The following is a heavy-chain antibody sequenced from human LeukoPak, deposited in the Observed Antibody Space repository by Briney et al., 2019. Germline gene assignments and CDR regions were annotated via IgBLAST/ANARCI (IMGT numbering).Heavy chain of an antibody. CDR1: GFTFDEYA. J-gene: IGHJ4*02. D-gene: IGHD6-6*01. CDR3: AREESSSSGYYFDY. V-gene: IGHV3-9*01. Sequence: QPGRSLRLSCAASGFTFDEYAMHWVRQAPGKGLEWVSGISYGSDTIGYVDSVKGRFTISRDNAKNSLYLQMNTLRAEDTAVYYCAREESSSSGYYFDYWGQGTLVTVSS. CDR2: ISYGSDTI.